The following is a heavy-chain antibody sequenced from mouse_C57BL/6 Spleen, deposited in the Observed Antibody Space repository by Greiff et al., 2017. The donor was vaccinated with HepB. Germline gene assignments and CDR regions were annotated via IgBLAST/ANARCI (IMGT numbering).Heavy chain of an antibody. D-gene: IGHD1-1*01. CDR2: IYPRSGNT. J-gene: IGHJ2*01. CDR1: GYTFTSYG. CDR3: AKRGDITTVVAGDY. Sequence: VQLQQSGAELARPGASVKLSCKASGYTFTSYGISWVKQRTGQGLEWIGEIYPRSGNTYYNEKFKGKATLTADKSSSTAYMELRSLTSEDSAVYFCAKRGDITTVVAGDYWGQGTTLTVSS. V-gene: IGHV1-81*01.